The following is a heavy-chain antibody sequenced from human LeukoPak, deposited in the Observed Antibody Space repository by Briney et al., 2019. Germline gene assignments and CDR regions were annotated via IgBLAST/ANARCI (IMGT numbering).Heavy chain of an antibody. Sequence: GGSLRLSCAASGFTFRSYSMTWVRQAPGKGLEWVSSISSSGRHKYYADSVKGRFSISRDNAKNSLYLQMNSLRAEDTAVYYCAELGITMIGGVWGKGTTVTISS. V-gene: IGHV3-21*01. D-gene: IGHD3-10*02. CDR2: ISSSGRHK. CDR3: AELGITMIGGV. CDR1: GFTFRSYS. J-gene: IGHJ6*04.